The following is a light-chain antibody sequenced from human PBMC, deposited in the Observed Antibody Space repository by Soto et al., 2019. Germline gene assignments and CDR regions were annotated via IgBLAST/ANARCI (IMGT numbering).Light chain of an antibody. J-gene: IGLJ1*01. CDR1: SSDVGGYNH. CDR2: DVS. Sequence: QSVLTQPASVSGSPGQSITISCTGTSSDVGGYNHVSWYQQHPGKAPKLMIYDVSNRPSGVSNRFFGSKSDNTASLTISGLQAEDEADYYCTSYARSSTYVFGTGTKV. CDR3: TSYARSSTYV. V-gene: IGLV2-14*03.